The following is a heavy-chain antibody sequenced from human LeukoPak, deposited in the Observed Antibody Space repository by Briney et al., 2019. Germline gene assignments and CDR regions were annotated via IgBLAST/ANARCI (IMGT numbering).Heavy chain of an antibody. V-gene: IGHV1-46*01. J-gene: IGHJ5*02. D-gene: IGHD2-8*01. CDR3: ARAGCSGYCTNGVSSNWFDP. CDR2: INPSGGST. CDR1: GYTFTSYY. Sequence: ASVKVSCKASGYTFTSYYMHWVRQAPGQGLEWMGIINPSGGSTNYAQKFQGRVTMTRDMSTSTVYMELSSLRSEDTAVYYCARAGCSGYCTNGVSSNWFDPWGQGTLVTVSS.